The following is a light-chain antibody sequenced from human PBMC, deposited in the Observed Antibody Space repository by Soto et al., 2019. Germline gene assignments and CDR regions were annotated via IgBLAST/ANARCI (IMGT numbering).Light chain of an antibody. CDR1: SSDIGRYNF. CDR3: TSYTITSPYV. CDR2: EAT. Sequence: QSALTQPASISGSPGQSITISCTGTSSDIGRYNFVSWYQHHPGKAPKLIIYEATKRPSGVSYRFSRSKSGNKASLTISGLQAEDEADYYCTSYTITSPYVFGTGTKVTVL. J-gene: IGLJ1*01. V-gene: IGLV2-14*01.